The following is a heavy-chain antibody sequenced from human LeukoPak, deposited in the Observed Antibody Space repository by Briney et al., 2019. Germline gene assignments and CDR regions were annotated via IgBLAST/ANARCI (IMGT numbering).Heavy chain of an antibody. D-gene: IGHD3-16*01. Sequence: ASVKVSCKASGYTFTSYVISWVRQAPGQGLEWMGWISAYNGNTNYAQKLQGRVTMTTDTSTNTAYMELRSLRSDDTAVYYCARDTLILLATSIFDYWGQGTLVTVSS. CDR1: GYTFTSYV. V-gene: IGHV1-18*01. CDR3: ARDTLILLATSIFDY. J-gene: IGHJ4*02. CDR2: ISAYNGNT.